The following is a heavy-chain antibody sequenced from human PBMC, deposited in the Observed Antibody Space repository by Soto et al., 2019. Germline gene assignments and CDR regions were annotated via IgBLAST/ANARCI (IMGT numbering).Heavy chain of an antibody. CDR1: GYTFTTYA. CDR3: ARSIVVVTALDY. Sequence: ASVKVSCKASGYTFTTYAMHWMRQAPGQRLEWMGWINAGNGNTKYSQKFQGRVTITRDTSASTAYMELSSLRSEDTAVYYCARSIVVVTALDYWGQGTLVTVSS. J-gene: IGHJ4*02. CDR2: INAGNGNT. V-gene: IGHV1-3*01. D-gene: IGHD2-21*02.